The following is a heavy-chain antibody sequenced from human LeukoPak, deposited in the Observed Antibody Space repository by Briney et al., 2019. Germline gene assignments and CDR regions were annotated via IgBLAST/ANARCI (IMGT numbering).Heavy chain of an antibody. CDR1: GGSISSYH. J-gene: IGHJ6*03. D-gene: IGHD2-2*01. Sequence: PSETLSLTCTVSGGSISSYHWSWIRQPPGKGLEWIGYIYYSGSTNYNPSLKSRVTISVDTSKNQFSLKLSSVTAADTAVYYCATLRVVYYYYYMDVWGRGTTVTVSS. V-gene: IGHV4-59*01. CDR2: IYYSGST. CDR3: ATLRVVYYYYYMDV.